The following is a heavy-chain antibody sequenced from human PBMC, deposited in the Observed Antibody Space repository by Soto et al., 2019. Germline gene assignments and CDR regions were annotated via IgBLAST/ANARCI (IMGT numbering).Heavy chain of an antibody. J-gene: IGHJ4*02. CDR2: IYYSGST. CDR1: GGSIISGYYY. Sequence: VQLQASGPGLVKPSQTLSLTCTVSGGSIISGYYYWSWIRQPPGKGLEWIGYIYYSGSTYYNPSLKSRVTISVDTFKNQCSLKMSSVTAADTAVYYCARGLETIFGVVTHFDYWGQGPLVTVSS. CDR3: ARGLETIFGVVTHFDY. D-gene: IGHD3-3*01. V-gene: IGHV4-30-4*01.